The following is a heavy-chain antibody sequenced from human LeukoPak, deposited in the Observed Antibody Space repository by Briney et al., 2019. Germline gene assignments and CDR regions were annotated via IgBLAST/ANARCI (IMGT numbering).Heavy chain of an antibody. Sequence: PGGSLRLSCAASGSTFSSYAMSWVRQAPGKGLKWVSIISSSENTTYYADSVKGRFTISRDNSKNTLYLQMNSLRADDTAVYYCARDIYGGYDIWGQGTMVTVSS. J-gene: IGHJ3*02. V-gene: IGHV3-23*01. D-gene: IGHD2-21*01. CDR3: ARDIYGGYDI. CDR1: GSTFSSYA. CDR2: ISSSENTT.